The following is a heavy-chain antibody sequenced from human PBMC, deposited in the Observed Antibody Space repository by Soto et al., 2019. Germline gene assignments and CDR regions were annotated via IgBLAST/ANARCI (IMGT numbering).Heavy chain of an antibody. J-gene: IGHJ4*02. Sequence: QVQLVQSGTEVKEPRSSVKVSCKASGGSFSTSSFVWVRQGPGQGLEWMGGIIPIFSRTNLAQKFQGRVTFSADEATRTTYMELRSLTSEDTAIYYCARDVVRSTAGDSWGQGTLVTVSS. CDR3: ARDVVRSTAGDS. D-gene: IGHD2-15*01. CDR2: IIPIFSRT. CDR1: GGSFSTSS. V-gene: IGHV1-69*01.